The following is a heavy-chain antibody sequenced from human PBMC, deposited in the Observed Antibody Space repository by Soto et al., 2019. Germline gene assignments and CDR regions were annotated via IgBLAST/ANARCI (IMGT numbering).Heavy chain of an antibody. CDR3: ARPVVPAAADYYYYGMDV. Sequence: GETLKISCKGSGYSFTSYWISWVRQMPGKGLEWMGRIDPSDSYTNYSPSFQGHVTISADESISTAYLQWSSLKASDTAMYYCARPVVPAAADYYYYGMDVWGQGTTVTVSS. J-gene: IGHJ6*02. CDR1: GYSFTSYW. V-gene: IGHV5-10-1*01. CDR2: IDPSDSYT. D-gene: IGHD2-2*01.